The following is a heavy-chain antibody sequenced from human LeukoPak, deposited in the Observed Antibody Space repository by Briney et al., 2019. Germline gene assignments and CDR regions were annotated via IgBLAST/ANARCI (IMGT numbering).Heavy chain of an antibody. Sequence: PGGSLRLSCAASGFTVSSNYMSWVRQAPGKGLEWVSVIYSGGSTYYADSVKGRFTISRDNSKNTLYLQMNSLRAEDTAVYYCARVGLDYDSSEGDFDYWGQGTLVTVSS. V-gene: IGHV3-66*01. CDR1: GFTVSSNY. J-gene: IGHJ4*02. D-gene: IGHD3-22*01. CDR3: ARVGLDYDSSEGDFDY. CDR2: IYSGGST.